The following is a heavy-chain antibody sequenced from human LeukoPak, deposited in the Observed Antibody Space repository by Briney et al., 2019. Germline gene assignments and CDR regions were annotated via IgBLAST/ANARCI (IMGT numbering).Heavy chain of an antibody. J-gene: IGHJ6*02. CDR1: GYTFTSYG. CDR2: ISAYNGNT. D-gene: IGHD3-10*01. Sequence: ASVKVSCKASGYTFTSYGISWVRQAPGQGLEWMGWISAYNGNTNYAQKLQGRVTMTTDTSTSTAYMELRSLRSDDTAVYYCAREGAGYYGSGSYSYYYYGMDVWGQGATVTVSS. CDR3: AREGAGYYGSGSYSYYYYGMDV. V-gene: IGHV1-18*01.